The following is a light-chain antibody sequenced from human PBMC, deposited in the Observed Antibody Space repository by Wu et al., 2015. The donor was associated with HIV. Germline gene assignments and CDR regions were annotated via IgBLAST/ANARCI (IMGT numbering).Light chain of an antibody. CDR2: GAS. CDR3: HQYGRSPPFT. Sequence: EIVLTQSPATLSLSPGERATLSCRASQSVSGTYLAWYQQKPGQPPRLLIYGASRRATGIPDRFSGSGSGTDFSLTISRLEPEDFAVYYCHQYGRSPPFTFGPGTKV. V-gene: IGKV3-20*01. CDR1: QSVSGTY. J-gene: IGKJ3*01.